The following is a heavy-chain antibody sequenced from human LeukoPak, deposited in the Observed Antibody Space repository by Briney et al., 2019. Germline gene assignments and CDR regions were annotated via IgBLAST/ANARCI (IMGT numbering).Heavy chain of an antibody. CDR2: ISAYNGNT. CDR1: GYTFTSYG. J-gene: IGHJ4*02. V-gene: IGHV1-18*01. D-gene: IGHD3-22*01. Sequence: ASVKVSCKASGYTFTSYGISWVRQAPGQGLEWMRWISAYNGNTNYAQKLQGRVTMTTDTSTSTAYMELRSLRSDDTAVYYCARDSFPYYYDSSGYPRPDYWGQGTLVTVSS. CDR3: ARDSFPYYYDSSGYPRPDY.